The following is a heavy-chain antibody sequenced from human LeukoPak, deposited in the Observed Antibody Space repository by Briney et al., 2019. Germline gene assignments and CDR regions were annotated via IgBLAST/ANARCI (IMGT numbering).Heavy chain of an antibody. D-gene: IGHD1-1*01. CDR1: GGSITSGNYY. J-gene: IGHJ4*02. V-gene: IGHV4-39*01. CDR2: VYYSGST. CDR3: ARRTMNNFDY. Sequence: WETLSLTCTVSGGSITSGNYYWGWLRQPPGKGLEWIGSVYYSGSTYYNPSLKSRVTISRDTSKNQFSLKVNSVTAADTAVYYCARRTMNNFDYWGQGSLVTVSS.